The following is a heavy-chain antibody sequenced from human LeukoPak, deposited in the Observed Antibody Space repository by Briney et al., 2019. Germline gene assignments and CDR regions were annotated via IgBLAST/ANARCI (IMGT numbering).Heavy chain of an antibody. Sequence: PSETLSLTCTVSGGSISSYYWSWIRQPPGKGLEWIGYIYYSGSTNYNPSLKSRVTISVDTSKNQFSLKLSSVTAADTAVYYCARRYYDSSGYADYWGQGTLVTVSS. CDR3: ARRYYDSSGYADY. CDR2: IYYSGST. CDR1: GGSISSYY. V-gene: IGHV4-59*01. D-gene: IGHD3-22*01. J-gene: IGHJ4*02.